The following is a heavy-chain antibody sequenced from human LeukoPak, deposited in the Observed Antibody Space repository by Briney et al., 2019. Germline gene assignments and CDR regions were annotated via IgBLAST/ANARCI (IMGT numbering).Heavy chain of an antibody. CDR3: AKVGFWSGSYYFDY. D-gene: IGHD3-3*01. CDR2: ISWNSGSI. V-gene: IGHV3-9*01. J-gene: IGHJ4*02. CDR1: GFTFDDYA. Sequence: PGGSRRLSCAASGFTFDDYAMHWVRQAPGKGLEWVSGISWNSGSIGYADSVKGRFTISRDNAKNSLYLQMNSLRAEDTALYDCAKVGFWSGSYYFDYWGQGTLVTVSS.